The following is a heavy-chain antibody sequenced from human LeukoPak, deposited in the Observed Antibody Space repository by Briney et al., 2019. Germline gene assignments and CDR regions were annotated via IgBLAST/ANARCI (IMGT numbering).Heavy chain of an antibody. CDR3: ARGKSAATPIDF. CDR2: ISSSGSTI. V-gene: IGHV3-48*03. D-gene: IGHD6-13*01. J-gene: IGHJ4*02. CDR1: GFTFSSYE. Sequence: PGGSLRLSCAASGFTFSSYEMNWVRQAPGKGLEWVSYISSSGSTIYYADSVKGRFTISRDNAENSLYLQINSLTAEDTALYYCARGKSAATPIDFWGQGTLVTVSS.